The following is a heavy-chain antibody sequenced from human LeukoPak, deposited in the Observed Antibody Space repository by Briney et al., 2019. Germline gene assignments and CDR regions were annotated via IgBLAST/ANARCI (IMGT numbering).Heavy chain of an antibody. V-gene: IGHV4-59*01. CDR2: IYYFGNT. Sequence: PSETLSLTCTVSGASISSYYWSWFRQPPGKGLEWMGYIYYFGNTKYNPSLKSRVVISVDTSKNQVSLRMSSVTAADTALYYCARTSEHGWSDYWGQGSLVIVSS. J-gene: IGHJ4*02. CDR3: ARTSEHGWSDY. D-gene: IGHD6-19*01. CDR1: GASISSYY.